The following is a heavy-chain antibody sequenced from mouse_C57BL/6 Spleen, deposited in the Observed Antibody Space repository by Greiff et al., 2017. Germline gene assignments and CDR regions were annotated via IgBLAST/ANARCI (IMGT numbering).Heavy chain of an antibody. CDR3: ARSQGDDYDNWYFDV. V-gene: IGHV1-81*01. D-gene: IGHD2-4*01. Sequence: VQLQESGAELARPGASVKLSCKASGYTFTSYGISWVKQRTGQGLEWIGEIYPRSGNTYYNEKFKGKATLTADKSSSTAYMELRSLTSEDSAVYFCARSQGDDYDNWYFDVWGTGTTVTVSS. CDR2: IYPRSGNT. CDR1: GYTFTSYG. J-gene: IGHJ1*03.